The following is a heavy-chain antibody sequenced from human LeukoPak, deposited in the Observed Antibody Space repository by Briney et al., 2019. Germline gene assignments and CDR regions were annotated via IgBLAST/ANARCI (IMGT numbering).Heavy chain of an antibody. D-gene: IGHD6-13*01. V-gene: IGHV4-59*01. J-gene: IGHJ2*01. CDR1: GGSISSYY. CDR2: IYYSGST. Sequence: SETLSLTCTVSGGSISSYYWSWIRQPPGKGLEWIGYIYYSGSTNYNPSLKSRVTTSVDTSKNQFSLKLSSVTAADTAVYYCARDTIAAAGTDWYFDLWGRGTPVTVSS. CDR3: ARDTIAAAGTDWYFDL.